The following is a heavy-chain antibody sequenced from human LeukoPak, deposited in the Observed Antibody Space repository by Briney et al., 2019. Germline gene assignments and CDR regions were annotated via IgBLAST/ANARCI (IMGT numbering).Heavy chain of an antibody. J-gene: IGHJ3*02. D-gene: IGHD2-15*01. CDR2: IYPGDSDT. CDR1: EYSFSSYW. Sequence: GEPLKISCKGSEYSFSSYWIGWVRQMPGKGLEWMGIIYPGDSDTRYSPSFQGQVTISADKSISTAYLQWSSLKASDTAIYYCARRVVVATYDAFDIWGQGTMVTVSS. V-gene: IGHV5-51*01. CDR3: ARRVVVATYDAFDI.